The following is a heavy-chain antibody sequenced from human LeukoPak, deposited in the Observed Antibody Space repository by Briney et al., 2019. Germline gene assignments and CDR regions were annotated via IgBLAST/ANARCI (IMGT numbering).Heavy chain of an antibody. CDR2: IIPIFGTA. CDR3: ARMEATGDWYSDL. CDR1: GGTFSSYA. D-gene: IGHD7-27*01. J-gene: IGHJ2*01. Sequence: SVKVSCKASGGTFSSYAISWVRQAPGQGLEWMGGIIPIFGTANYAQKLQGRVTITADESTSTAYMELSSLRSEDTAVYYCARMEATGDWYSDLWGRGTLVTVSS. V-gene: IGHV1-69*01.